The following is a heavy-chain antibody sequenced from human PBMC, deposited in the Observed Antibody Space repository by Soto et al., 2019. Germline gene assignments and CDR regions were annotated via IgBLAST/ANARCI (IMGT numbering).Heavy chain of an antibody. CDR1: GGSISSSSYY. V-gene: IGHV4-61*05. J-gene: IGHJ3*02. Sequence: ETLSLTCTVSGGSISSSSYYWGWIRQPPGKGLEWIGYIYYSGSTNYNPSLKSRVTISVDTSKNQFSLKLSSVTAADTAVYYCARRYGSSFDIWGQGTMVTVSS. D-gene: IGHD3-10*01. CDR2: IYYSGST. CDR3: ARRYGSSFDI.